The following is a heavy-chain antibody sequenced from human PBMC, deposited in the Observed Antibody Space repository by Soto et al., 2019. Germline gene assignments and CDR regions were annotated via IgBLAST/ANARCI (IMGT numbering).Heavy chain of an antibody. V-gene: IGHV4-61*01. Sequence: PSETLSLTCTVSGGSVSSGSYYWSWIRQPPGKGLELIGYTYFSGSTNYNPSLKSRVTISIDTSKNQFSLKLASVTAADTAVYFCARDRGDGYYFDYWGQGTLVTVSS. CDR1: GGSVSSGSYY. CDR3: ARDRGDGYYFDY. CDR2: TYFSGST. D-gene: IGHD3-10*01. J-gene: IGHJ4*02.